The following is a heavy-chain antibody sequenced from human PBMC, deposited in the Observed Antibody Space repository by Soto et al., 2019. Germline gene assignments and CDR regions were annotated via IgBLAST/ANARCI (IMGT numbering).Heavy chain of an antibody. V-gene: IGHV3-53*04. J-gene: IGHJ4*02. CDR2: IYSGGST. Sequence: EVQLVESGGGLVQPGGSLRLSCAASGFTVSSNYMSWVRQAPGKGLEWVSGIYSGGSTYYADSVKGRFTISRHNSKNTLYLQMNSLRAEDTAVYYCASGNYYDSSGYDYWGQGTLVTVSS. CDR3: ASGNYYDSSGYDY. CDR1: GFTVSSNY. D-gene: IGHD3-22*01.